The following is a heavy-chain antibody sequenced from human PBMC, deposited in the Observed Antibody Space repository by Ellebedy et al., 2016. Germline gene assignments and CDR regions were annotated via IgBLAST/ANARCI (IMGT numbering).Heavy chain of an antibody. CDR3: ARDLNKRNLIAVAGY. CDR2: ISSSGSTI. Sequence: GGSLRLXXAASGFTFSDYYMSWIRQAPGKGLEWVSYISSSGSTIYYADSVKGRFTISRDNAKNSLYLQMNSLRAEDTAVYYCARDLNKRNLIAVAGYWGQGTLVTVSS. CDR1: GFTFSDYY. D-gene: IGHD6-19*01. V-gene: IGHV3-11*01. J-gene: IGHJ4*02.